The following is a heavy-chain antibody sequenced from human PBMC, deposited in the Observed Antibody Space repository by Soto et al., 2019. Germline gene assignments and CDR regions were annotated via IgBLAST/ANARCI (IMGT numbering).Heavy chain of an antibody. V-gene: IGHV3-30-3*01. D-gene: IGHD2-15*01. CDR3: ARGDREDIAVVVGVRPGEYGVDV. CDR2: ISYDGSNK. Sequence: QVQLVESGGGVVQPGRSLRLSCAASGFTFRSYAMHWVRQAPGKGLECVAVISYDGSNKFYRDYVKGRFTISRDNSKNTLDLQINSLRYEDTAVYYCARGDREDIAVVVGVRPGEYGVDVWGQGTTVTVSS. J-gene: IGHJ6*02. CDR1: GFTFRSYA.